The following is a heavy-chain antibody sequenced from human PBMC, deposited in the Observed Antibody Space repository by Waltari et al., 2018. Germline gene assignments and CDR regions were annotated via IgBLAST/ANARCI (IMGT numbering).Heavy chain of an antibody. CDR3: ARHWNHDILADSFDL. Sequence: QVQLQESGPGLVKPSETLSLTSTVSNGSISAFYWTWIRQPAGKGLEWIGFTSPTGGTDYNPSLKSRVTMSSNTSKNQVFLHLNSVTAADTAVYYCARHWNHDILADSFDLWGQGTRVTISS. CDR2: TSPTGGT. J-gene: IGHJ4*02. V-gene: IGHV4-4*07. D-gene: IGHD3-9*01. CDR1: NGSISAFY.